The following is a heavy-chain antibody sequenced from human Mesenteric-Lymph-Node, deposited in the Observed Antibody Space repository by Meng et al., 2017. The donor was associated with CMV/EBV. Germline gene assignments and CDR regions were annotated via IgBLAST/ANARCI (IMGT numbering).Heavy chain of an antibody. D-gene: IGHD1-26*01. CDR3: ARGGSYLQNGAFDI. Sequence: VYGASFSGCYWSWIRQPPGKGLEWIGKINHNGYTNYNPSLESRITISVDTSKNQFSLKLSSVTAADTAVYYCARGGSYLQNGAFDIWGQGTMVTVSS. V-gene: IGHV4-34*01. J-gene: IGHJ3*02. CDR2: INHNGYT. CDR1: GASFSGCY.